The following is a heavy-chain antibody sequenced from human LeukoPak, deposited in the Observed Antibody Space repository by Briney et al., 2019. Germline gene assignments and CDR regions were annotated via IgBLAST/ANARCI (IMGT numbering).Heavy chain of an antibody. Sequence: GGSLRLSCAASGFTFSSYSMNWVRQAPGKGLERVSSISSGSSYIYYADSVKGRFTISRDNAKNSLYLQMNSLRAEDTAVYFCAKRGVVIRVILIGFHKEASYFDSWGQGALVTVSS. CDR3: AKRGVVIRVILIGFHKEASYFDS. V-gene: IGHV3-21*04. D-gene: IGHD3-9*01. CDR1: GFTFSSYS. CDR2: ISSGSSYI. J-gene: IGHJ4*02.